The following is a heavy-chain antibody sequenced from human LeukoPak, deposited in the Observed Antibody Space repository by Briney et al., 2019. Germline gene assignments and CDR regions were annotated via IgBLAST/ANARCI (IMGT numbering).Heavy chain of an antibody. D-gene: IGHD4-23*01. CDR2: INPNSGGT. J-gene: IGHJ5*02. CDR3: ARGDFGVTPLFGWFDP. Sequence: ASVKVSCKASGNTLTDYYMHWVRQAPGQGLERMGRINPNSGGTNYAQKFEGRVTMSRDTSISTAYMELSRLRSDDTAVYYCARGDFGVTPLFGWFDPWGQGTLVTVSS. V-gene: IGHV1-2*06. CDR1: GNTLTDYY.